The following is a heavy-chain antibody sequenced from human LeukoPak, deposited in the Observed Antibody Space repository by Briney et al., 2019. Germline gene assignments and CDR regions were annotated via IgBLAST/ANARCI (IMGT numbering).Heavy chain of an antibody. D-gene: IGHD3-22*01. Sequence: GGSLRLSCAASGFTFSSYGMHWVRQAPGKGLEWVEVIWYDGSNKYYADSVKGRFTISRDNSKNTLYLQMNSLRAEDTAVYYCARDPYYYDSSGYYYNYWGQGTLVTVSS. CDR3: ARDPYYYDSSGYYYNY. V-gene: IGHV3-33*01. J-gene: IGHJ4*02. CDR1: GFTFSSYG. CDR2: IWYDGSNK.